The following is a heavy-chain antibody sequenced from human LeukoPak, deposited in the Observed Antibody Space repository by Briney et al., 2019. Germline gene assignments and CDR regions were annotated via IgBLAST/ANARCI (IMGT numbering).Heavy chain of an antibody. CDR3: ATFTIFGVVTPHYYMDV. CDR1: GYSLSELT. J-gene: IGHJ6*03. D-gene: IGHD3-3*01. Sequence: GASVKVSCKVSGYSLSELTMHWVRQSPGEGLEWLGGIDFEDEKTIYAQRFQGRVSMIEDTSTDTAYMELSSLRSEDTAVYYCATFTIFGVVTPHYYMDVWGKGTTVTVSS. CDR2: IDFEDEKT. V-gene: IGHV1-24*01.